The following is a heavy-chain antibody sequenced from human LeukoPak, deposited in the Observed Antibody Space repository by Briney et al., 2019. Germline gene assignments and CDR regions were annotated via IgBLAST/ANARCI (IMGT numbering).Heavy chain of an antibody. V-gene: IGHV3-48*03. CDR1: GFTFSSYE. CDR3: ARVRDYRMDV. CDR2: ISSSGSTI. Sequence: GGSLRLSCAASGFTFSSYEMNWVRQAPGKGLEWVSYISSSGSTIYYADSVKGRFTISRDNAKNSLYLQMNGLRAEDTAVYYCARVRDYRMDVWGQGTTVTVSS. J-gene: IGHJ6*02.